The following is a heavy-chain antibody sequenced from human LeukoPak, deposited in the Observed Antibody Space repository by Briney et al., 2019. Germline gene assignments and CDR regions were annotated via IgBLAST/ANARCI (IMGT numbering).Heavy chain of an antibody. CDR2: IYHSGST. D-gene: IGHD6-19*01. CDR1: RYSISSGYY. CDR3: AREKRAVAGFYFDY. Sequence: SETLSLTCAVSRYSISSGYYWGWIRRPPGKGLEWIGTIYHSGSTYYNPSLKSRVTISVDTSKNQFSLNLSSVTAADTAVYYCAREKRAVAGFYFDYWGQGTLVTVSS. J-gene: IGHJ4*02. V-gene: IGHV4-38-2*02.